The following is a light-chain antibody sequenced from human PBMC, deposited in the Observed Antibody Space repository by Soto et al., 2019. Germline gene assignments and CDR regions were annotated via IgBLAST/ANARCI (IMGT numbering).Light chain of an antibody. V-gene: IGKV3-11*01. CDR1: QSVSSY. J-gene: IGKJ2*01. CDR2: DAS. Sequence: EIVLTQSPATLSLSPGERVTLSCRASQSVSSYLAWYQQKPGQAPRLLIYDASNRATGIPARFSGSGSGTDFTRTISSLEPEDFAVYYCQQRSNWPPYTFGQGTKLEIK. CDR3: QQRSNWPPYT.